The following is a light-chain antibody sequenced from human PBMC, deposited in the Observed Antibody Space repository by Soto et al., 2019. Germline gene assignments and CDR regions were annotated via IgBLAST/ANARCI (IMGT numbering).Light chain of an antibody. Sequence: ELVLTQSPGTLSLSPGDSAALSCKASQIGSGNYLSWYQQKSGQAPRLLIYATSTRAPGIPDRFSGSGSATDFSLIISRLEPADFAVYYCQHFGYPLWTFGRGTKVHI. CDR2: ATS. CDR1: QIGSGNY. CDR3: QHFGYPLWT. V-gene: IGKV3-20*01. J-gene: IGKJ1*01.